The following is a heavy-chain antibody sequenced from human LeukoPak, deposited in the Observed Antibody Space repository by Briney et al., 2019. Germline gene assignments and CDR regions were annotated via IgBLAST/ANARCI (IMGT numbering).Heavy chain of an antibody. CDR1: GGSISSGDYY. Sequence: SETLSLTCTVSGGSISSGDYYWSWIRQPPGKGLEWIGYIYYSGSTYYNPSLKSRVTISVDTSKKQLSLKLSSVTVAETAVYYCARDSSSYYYDSSGGFDYWGQGTLVTVSS. CDR3: ARDSSSYYYDSSGGFDY. CDR2: IYYSGST. D-gene: IGHD3-22*01. J-gene: IGHJ4*02. V-gene: IGHV4-30-4*01.